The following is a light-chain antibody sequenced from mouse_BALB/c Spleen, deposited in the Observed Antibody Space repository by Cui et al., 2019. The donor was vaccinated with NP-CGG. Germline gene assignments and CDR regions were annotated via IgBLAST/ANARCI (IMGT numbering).Light chain of an antibody. CDR2: GTN. CDR1: TGAVTTSNY. V-gene: IGLV1*01. Sequence: QAVVTQESALTTSPGETVTLTCRSSTGAVTTSNYANWVQEKPDHLFTGLIGGTNNRAPGVPARFSGSLIGDKAALTITGAQTEDEAIYFCVLWYSTWVFGGGTKLTVL. J-gene: IGLJ1*01. CDR3: VLWYSTWV.